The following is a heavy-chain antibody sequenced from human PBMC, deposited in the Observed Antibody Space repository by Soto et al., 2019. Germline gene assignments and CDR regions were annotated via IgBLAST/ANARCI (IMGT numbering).Heavy chain of an antibody. V-gene: IGHV1-2*02. CDR1: GYTFTVYY. D-gene: IGHD1-26*01. J-gene: IGHJ4*02. CDR2: INPKSGGT. CDR3: ARDLAKGGGSAGFDY. Sequence: ASVKVSCKASGYTFTVYYMHCVGQAPLQGRDGMGWINPKSGGTMYPQKFQGRVTMTWDTSISTAYMALTRLRSDDTAVYYCARDLAKGGGSAGFDYWGQGTLVTVSS.